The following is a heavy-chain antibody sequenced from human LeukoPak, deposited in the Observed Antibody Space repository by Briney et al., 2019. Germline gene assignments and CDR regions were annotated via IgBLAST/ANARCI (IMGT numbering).Heavy chain of an antibody. CDR1: GFTFSSYS. Sequence: PGGSLRLSCAASGFTFSSYSMNWVRQAPGKGLEWVSSISSSSSSKYYADSVKGRLTISRDNAKNSLYLQMDSLRAEDTAVYYCASGWDLNWFDPWGQGTLVTVSS. V-gene: IGHV3-21*01. D-gene: IGHD6-19*01. CDR2: ISSSSSSK. J-gene: IGHJ5*02. CDR3: ASGWDLNWFDP.